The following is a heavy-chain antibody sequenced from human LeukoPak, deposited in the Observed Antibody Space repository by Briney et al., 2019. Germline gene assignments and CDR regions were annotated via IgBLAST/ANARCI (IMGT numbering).Heavy chain of an antibody. Sequence: KVSCKASGYSFTSYWIGWVRQMPGKGLEWMGIIYPGDSGTRYSPSFQGQVTISADKSISTAYLQWSSLKASDTAMYYCARSRIGGFWSGYYTSHFDYWGQGTLVTVSS. D-gene: IGHD3-3*01. CDR2: IYPGDSGT. CDR3: ARSRIGGFWSGYYTSHFDY. J-gene: IGHJ4*02. V-gene: IGHV5-51*01. CDR1: GYSFTSYW.